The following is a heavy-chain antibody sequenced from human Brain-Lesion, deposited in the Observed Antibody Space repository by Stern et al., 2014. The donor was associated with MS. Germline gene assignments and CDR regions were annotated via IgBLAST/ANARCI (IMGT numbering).Heavy chain of an antibody. CDR2: IYYSGNT. V-gene: IGHV4-39*01. CDR1: GGSVSSTSYA. D-gene: IGHD2-15*01. Sequence: QVQLQESGPGLVKPSETLSLTCTVAGGSVSSTSYAWAWIHQPPGKGLEGIGTIYYSGNTYYSPSLKSRLTISLDTPKNQFSLQLSSVTAADTAVYYCAGEEDIRYCSGGSCTGNWFDPWGQGTLVTVSS. CDR3: AGEEDIRYCSGGSCTGNWFDP. J-gene: IGHJ5*02.